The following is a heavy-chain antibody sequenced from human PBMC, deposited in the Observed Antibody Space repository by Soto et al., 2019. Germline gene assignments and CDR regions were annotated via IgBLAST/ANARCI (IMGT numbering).Heavy chain of an antibody. V-gene: IGHV1-18*04. CDR2: ISAYNGNT. CDR1: GYTFTSYG. Sequence: QVQLVQSGAEVKKPGASVKVSCKASGYTFTSYGISWVRQAPGQGLEWMGWISAYNGNTNYAQKLQGRVTMTTDTSTRTAYMELRSLRSDDTAVYYCARDRAGNWDYYYYGMDVWGQGTTVTVSS. J-gene: IGHJ6*02. D-gene: IGHD3-16*01. CDR3: ARDRAGNWDYYYYGMDV.